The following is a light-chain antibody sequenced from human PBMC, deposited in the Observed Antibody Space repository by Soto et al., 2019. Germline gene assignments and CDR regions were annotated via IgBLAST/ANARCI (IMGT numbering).Light chain of an antibody. J-gene: IGKJ4*01. CDR3: QQLNVYPST. CDR1: QNINAW. V-gene: IGKV1-5*01. CDR2: DVS. Sequence: DIQMTQAPSTLSASVGDSVTISCRASQNINAWLAWYQQKPGKAPKLLIYDVSTLDSGVPSRFSGSASGTEFTLTINNLESDDFATYYCQQLNVYPSTFGGGTKVDIK.